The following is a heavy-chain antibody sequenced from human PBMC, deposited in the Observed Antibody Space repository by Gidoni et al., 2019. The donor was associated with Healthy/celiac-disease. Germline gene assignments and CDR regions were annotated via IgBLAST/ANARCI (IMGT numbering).Heavy chain of an antibody. D-gene: IGHD3-9*01. CDR2: ISGSGCIT. V-gene: IGHV3-23*01. CDR3: ATADRYFDWVLFDY. CDR1: GFPLGCYA. J-gene: IGHJ4*02. Sequence: EVQLLESGGGVVQHGGSLRLSCAASGFPLGCYALGWVRLAPGKGLEWVSAISGSGCITYYADSVKGLFTISRDNSKNTLYLQMNSLRAEDTAVYYCATADRYFDWVLFDYWGQGTLVTVSS.